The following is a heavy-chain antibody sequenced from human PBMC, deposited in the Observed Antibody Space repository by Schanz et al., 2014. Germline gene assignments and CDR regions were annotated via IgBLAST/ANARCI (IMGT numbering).Heavy chain of an antibody. V-gene: IGHV3-7*03. CDR1: GFTFSDHW. CDR3: PREMGSALLRYFDL. D-gene: IGHD1-26*01. CDR2: IKGDSSEK. Sequence: VQLVESGGALVQPGGSLRLSCSASGFTFSDHWMSWVRQPPGKGLEWVANIKGDSSEKNYVDSVKGRFTLSRDNAKKTMDLQMNNLRAEDTAVYYCPREMGSALLRYFDLWGRGTLVTVSS. J-gene: IGHJ2*01.